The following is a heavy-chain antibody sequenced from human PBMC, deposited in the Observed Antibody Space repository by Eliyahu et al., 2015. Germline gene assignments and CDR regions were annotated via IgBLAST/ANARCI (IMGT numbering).Heavy chain of an antibody. CDR2: SNNDGSGT. CDR3: ARGVGGLTYFDY. CDR1: GFTFSTYW. Sequence: EVQLVESGGGLVQPGGSLRLSCAASGFTFSTYWMXWVRQAPGKGLVWVSRSNNDGSGTSYADSVKGRFTISRDNAKNTLSLQMNSLRAEDTAVYYCARGVGGLTYFDYWGQGSLVTVSS. V-gene: IGHV3-74*01. D-gene: IGHD2-15*01. J-gene: IGHJ4*02.